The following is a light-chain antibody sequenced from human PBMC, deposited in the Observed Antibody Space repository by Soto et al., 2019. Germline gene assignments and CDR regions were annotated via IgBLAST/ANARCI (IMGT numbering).Light chain of an antibody. J-gene: IGLJ1*01. CDR2: EVS. CDR3: CSYAGSSTYV. V-gene: IGLV2-23*02. Sequence: QSVLTQPASVSGSPGQSITISCTGTSSDVGSYNLVSWYQHHPGKAPKVMIYEVSKRPSGVPNRFSGSKSGNTASLTISGLQAKDEADYYCCSYAGSSTYVFGTGTKVTV. CDR1: SSDVGSYNL.